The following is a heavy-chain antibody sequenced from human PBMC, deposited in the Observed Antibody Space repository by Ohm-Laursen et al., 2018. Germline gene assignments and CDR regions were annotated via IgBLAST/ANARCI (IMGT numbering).Heavy chain of an antibody. V-gene: IGHV3-7*03. CDR3: ARDRPIGSSWGIDY. D-gene: IGHD6-13*01. CDR1: GFTFSSHW. J-gene: IGHJ4*02. Sequence: SLRLSCAAPGFTFSSHWMSWVRQAPGKGLAWVVNIKQDGSAKQYGDSVRGRFTVSRDDAKSSLYLQMDSLRAEDTAVYYCARDRPIGSSWGIDYWGQGTLVTVSS. CDR2: IKQDGSAK.